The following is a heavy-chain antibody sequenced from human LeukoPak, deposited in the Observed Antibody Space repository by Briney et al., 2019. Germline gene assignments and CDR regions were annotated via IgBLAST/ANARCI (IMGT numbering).Heavy chain of an antibody. CDR1: GGSISSYY. Sequence: SETLSLTCTVSGGSISSYYWSWIRQPPGKGLECIGYIYYSGSTNYNPSPKSRVTISVDKTKNRFSFKVYSVSAADTDVYYCAKSSLLRFYWFDPWGQGTLVTVSS. D-gene: IGHD5-12*01. V-gene: IGHV4-59*01. CDR2: IYYSGST. J-gene: IGHJ5*01. CDR3: AKSSLLRFYWFDP.